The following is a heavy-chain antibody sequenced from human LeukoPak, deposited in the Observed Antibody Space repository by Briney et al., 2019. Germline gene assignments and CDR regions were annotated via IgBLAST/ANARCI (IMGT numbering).Heavy chain of an antibody. CDR3: ARDSSSSWYYFDY. CDR1: GGSISSYY. Sequence: MASETLSLTCTVSGGSISSYYWSWIRQPPGKGLEWIGYIYYSGSTNYNPSLKSRVTISVDTSKNQFSLKLSSVTAADTAVYYCARDSSSSWYYFDYWGQGTLVTVSS. J-gene: IGHJ4*02. D-gene: IGHD6-13*01. CDR2: IYYSGST. V-gene: IGHV4-59*12.